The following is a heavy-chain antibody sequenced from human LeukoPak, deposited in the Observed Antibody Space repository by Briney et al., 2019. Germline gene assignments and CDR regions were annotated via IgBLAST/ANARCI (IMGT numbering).Heavy chain of an antibody. Sequence: GGSLRLSCAASGFTFSSYSMNWVRQAPGKGLEWVSSISSSSSYIYYADSVKGRFTISRDNAKNSLYLQMNSLRAEDTAVYYCARDPPAAGTRFDYWGQGTLVTVSS. CDR1: GFTFSSYS. V-gene: IGHV3-21*01. J-gene: IGHJ4*02. CDR2: ISSSSSYI. CDR3: ARDPPAAGTRFDY. D-gene: IGHD6-13*01.